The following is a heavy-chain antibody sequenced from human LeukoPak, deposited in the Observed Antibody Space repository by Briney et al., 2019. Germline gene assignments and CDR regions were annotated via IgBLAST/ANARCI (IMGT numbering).Heavy chain of an antibody. Sequence: SETLSLTCTVSGGSISSSSYYWGWIRQPPGKGLEWIGYIYYSGSTNYNPSLKSRVTISVDTSKNQFSLKLSSVTAADTAVYYCARGEIRCSSTSCYFFDYWGQGTLVTVSS. CDR3: ARGEIRCSSTSCYFFDY. D-gene: IGHD2-2*01. V-gene: IGHV4-61*05. CDR1: GGSISSSSYY. J-gene: IGHJ4*02. CDR2: IYYSGST.